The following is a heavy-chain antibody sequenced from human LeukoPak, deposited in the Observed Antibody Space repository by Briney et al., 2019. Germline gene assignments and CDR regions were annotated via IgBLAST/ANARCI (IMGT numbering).Heavy chain of an antibody. CDR2: ISYDGSNK. D-gene: IGHD2-2*01. J-gene: IGHJ4*02. CDR1: GFTFSSYA. V-gene: IGHV3-30-3*01. CDR3: ARDICSSTSCFDY. Sequence: GRSLRLSCAASGFTFSSYAMHWVRQAPGKGLEWVAVISYDGSNKYYADSVKGRFTISRDNSKNTLYLQMNSLRAEDTAVYYCARDICSSTSCFDYWGQGTLVTVSS.